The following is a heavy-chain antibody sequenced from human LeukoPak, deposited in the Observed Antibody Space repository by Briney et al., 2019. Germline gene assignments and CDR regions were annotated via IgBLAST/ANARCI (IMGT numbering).Heavy chain of an antibody. J-gene: IGHJ4*02. CDR1: GFTFSSYA. CDR3: AKQGNPQGLRFLEWLYPFDY. V-gene: IGHV3-23*01. D-gene: IGHD3-3*01. Sequence: GGSLRLSCAASGFTFSSYAMRWVRQAPGKGLEWVSAISGSGGSTYYADSVKGRFTISRDNSKNTLYLQMNSLRAEDTAVYYCAKQGNPQGLRFLEWLYPFDYWGQGTLVTVSS. CDR2: ISGSGGST.